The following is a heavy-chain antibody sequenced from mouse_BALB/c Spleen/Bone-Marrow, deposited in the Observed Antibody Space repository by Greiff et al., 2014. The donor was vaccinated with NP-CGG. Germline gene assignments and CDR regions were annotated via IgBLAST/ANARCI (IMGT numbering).Heavy chain of an antibody. J-gene: IGHJ4*01. CDR3: TRRGRYDERNDMDY. CDR2: INSGGSYT. CDR1: GFTFSTYG. D-gene: IGHD2-14*01. Sequence: EVQLQQSGGDLVKPGGSLKLSCAASGFTFSTYGMSWVRQTPDKRLEWVATINSGGSYTYYPDSVKGRFTISRDNAKNTLYLQMSSLKSEDTAMYYCTRRGRYDERNDMDYWGQGTSVTVSS. V-gene: IGHV5-6*01.